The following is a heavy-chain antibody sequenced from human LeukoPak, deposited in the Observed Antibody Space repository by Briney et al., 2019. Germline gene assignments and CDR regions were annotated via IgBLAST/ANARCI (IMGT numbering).Heavy chain of an antibody. CDR1: GFTFSSYA. V-gene: IGHV3-30*04. J-gene: IGHJ4*02. D-gene: IGHD1-7*01. CDR2: ISYDGSNK. Sequence: GGSLRLSCAASGFTFSSYAIHWVRQAPGKGLEWVAVISYDGSNKYYADSVKGRFTISRDNSKNTLYLQMNSLRAEDTAVYYCARDREQLELSQAFDYWGQGTLVTVSA. CDR3: ARDREQLELSQAFDY.